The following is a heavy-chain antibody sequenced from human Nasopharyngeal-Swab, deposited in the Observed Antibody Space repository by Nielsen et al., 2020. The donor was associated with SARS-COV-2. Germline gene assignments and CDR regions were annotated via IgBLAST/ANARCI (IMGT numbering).Heavy chain of an antibody. V-gene: IGHV1-18*01. CDR2: ISAYNGRT. J-gene: IGHJ4*02. CDR3: ARDPRGPDY. CDR1: GYTFTSYG. Sequence: GSVKVSCKDSGYTFTSYGISWVRQAPGQGLEWMGWISAYNGRTYYAQKFQGRVTMTTDTSTSTAYMDLRSLRSDDTAAYYCARDPRGPDYWGQGTLVTVSS. D-gene: IGHD6-25*01.